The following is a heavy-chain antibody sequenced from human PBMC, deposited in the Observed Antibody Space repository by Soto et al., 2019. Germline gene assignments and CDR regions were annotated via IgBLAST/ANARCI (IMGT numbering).Heavy chain of an antibody. CDR3: ARGGTAGYDFWSNHGGDWLTS. CDR2: MSPATGMTKT. CDR1: GYTFANYD. Sequence: QVQLLQSGAEVRRPGASVRVSCKASGYTFANYDVSWVRQAAGQGLEWMGWMSPATGMTKTTYLPQFRDIVNMTWYTSLATAYVDVHTLTSDDTAVYYCARGGTAGYDFWSNHGGDWLTSCGQGTLVVVSS. V-gene: IGHV1-8*01. D-gene: IGHD3-3*01. J-gene: IGHJ5*01.